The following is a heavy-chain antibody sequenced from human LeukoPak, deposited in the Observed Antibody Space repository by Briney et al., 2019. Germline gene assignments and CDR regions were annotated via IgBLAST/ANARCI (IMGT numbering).Heavy chain of an antibody. CDR3: ARVSSGGYFHTYYFDY. J-gene: IGHJ4*02. Sequence: SETLSLTCTVSGGSISSYYWSWLWQPPGKGLEWIGYIRYSGTTNYSPSLKSRATISVDTSKNQFSLNLISVTAADTAIYYCARVSSGGYFHTYYFDYWGQGTLVTVSS. V-gene: IGHV4-59*01. CDR2: IRYSGTT. CDR1: GGSISSYY. D-gene: IGHD3-22*01.